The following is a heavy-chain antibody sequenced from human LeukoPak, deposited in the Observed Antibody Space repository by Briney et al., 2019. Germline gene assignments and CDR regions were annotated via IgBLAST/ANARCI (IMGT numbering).Heavy chain of an antibody. V-gene: IGHV3-21*01. J-gene: IGHJ4*02. CDR1: GFTFSSYS. CDR2: ISSSSSYI. Sequence: PGGSLRLSCAASGFTFSSYSMNWVRQAPGMGLEWVSSISSSSSYIYYADSVKGRFTISRDNAKNSLYLQMNSPRAEDTAVYYCARGDESIAARPSDYWGQGTLVTVSS. CDR3: ARGDESIAARPSDY. D-gene: IGHD6-6*01.